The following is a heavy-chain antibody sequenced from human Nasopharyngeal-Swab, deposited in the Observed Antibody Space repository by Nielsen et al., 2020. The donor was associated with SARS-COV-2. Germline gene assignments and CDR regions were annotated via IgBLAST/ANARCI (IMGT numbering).Heavy chain of an antibody. D-gene: IGHD2-15*01. CDR3: ARARNYVAVVAASQDNYYYYGMDV. CDR2: ISRSSSYI. V-gene: IGHV3-21*01. Sequence: GESLKISCAASGFTFSSYSMNWVRQAPGKGLEWVSSISRSSSYIYYAASLKGRFTISRDNAKNSLYLQMNSLRAEDTAVYYCARARNYVAVVAASQDNYYYYGMDVWGKGTTVTVSS. CDR1: GFTFSSYS. J-gene: IGHJ6*04.